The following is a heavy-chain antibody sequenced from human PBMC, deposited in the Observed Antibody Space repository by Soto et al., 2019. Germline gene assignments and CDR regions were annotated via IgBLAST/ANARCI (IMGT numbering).Heavy chain of an antibody. D-gene: IGHD1-26*01. CDR1: GYTFTGYY. CDR3: ARKLCGASQGMDV. J-gene: IGHJ6*02. CDR2: MNPNSGGT. V-gene: IGHV1-2*02. Sequence: QVQLVQSGAEVEKPGASVKVSCKASGYTFTGYYLHWVRQAPGQGLEWMGWMNPNSGGTHYSQKFQSRVAVTRQTFISTAYKEASRLTSDDTAIYYCARKLCGASQGMDVWGQGTAVTVSS.